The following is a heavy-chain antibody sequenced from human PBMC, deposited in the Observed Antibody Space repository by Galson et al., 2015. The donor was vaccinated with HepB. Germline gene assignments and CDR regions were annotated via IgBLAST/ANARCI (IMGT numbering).Heavy chain of an antibody. CDR3: ARGRIAAAGTAPTGY. CDR2: IIPIFGTA. CDR1: GGTFSSYA. V-gene: IGHV1-69*13. Sequence: SVKVSCKASGGTFSSYAISWVRQAPGQGLEWMGGIIPIFGTANYAQKFQGRVTITADESTSTAYMELSSLRSDDTAVYYCARGRIAAAGTAPTGYWGQGTLVTVSS. J-gene: IGHJ4*02. D-gene: IGHD6-13*01.